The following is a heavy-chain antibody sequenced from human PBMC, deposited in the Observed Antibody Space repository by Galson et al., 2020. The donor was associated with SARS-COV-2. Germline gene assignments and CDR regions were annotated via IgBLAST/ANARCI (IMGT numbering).Heavy chain of an antibody. CDR2: ISYDGSNK. V-gene: IGHV3-30*03. J-gene: IGHJ4*02. CDR1: GFTFSSYG. CDR3: ATLTVTNGFGY. Sequence: GGSLRLSCAASGFTFSSYGMHWVRQAPGKGLEWVAVISYDGSNKYYADSVKGRFTISRDNSKNTLYLQMNSLRAEDTAVYYCATLTVTNGFGYWGQGTLVTVSS. D-gene: IGHD4-17*01.